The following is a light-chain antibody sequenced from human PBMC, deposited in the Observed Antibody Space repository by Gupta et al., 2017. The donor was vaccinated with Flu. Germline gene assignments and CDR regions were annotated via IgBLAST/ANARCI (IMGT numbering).Light chain of an antibody. Sequence: ELVLTQSPATLSVSPGERATLSCRASQSVSRNLAWYQQKPGQAPRLLIYDASTRATGIPARFSGSGSGTEFTLTISSLQSEDFAIYYCLQDTNWPYAFGQGTKMEIK. CDR3: LQDTNWPYA. V-gene: IGKV3-15*01. CDR1: QSVSRN. CDR2: DAS. J-gene: IGKJ2*01.